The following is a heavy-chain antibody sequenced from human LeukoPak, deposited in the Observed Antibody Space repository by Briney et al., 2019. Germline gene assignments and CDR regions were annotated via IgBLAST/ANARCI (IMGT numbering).Heavy chain of an antibody. D-gene: IGHD2-15*01. CDR2: IYSGGST. J-gene: IGHJ6*02. CDR3: ARDLLVAITAGDYYGMDV. Sequence: PGGSLRLSCAASGFTVSSNYMSWVRQAPGKGLEWVSGIYSGGSTYYADSVKGRFTISRHNSKNTLYLQIYSLRAEDTAVYYCARDLLVAITAGDYYGMDVWGQGTTVTVSS. V-gene: IGHV3-53*04. CDR1: GFTVSSNY.